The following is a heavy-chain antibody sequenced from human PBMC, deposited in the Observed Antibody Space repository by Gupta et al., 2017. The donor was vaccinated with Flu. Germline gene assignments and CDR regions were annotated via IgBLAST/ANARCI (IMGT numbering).Heavy chain of an antibody. CDR3: ARMVGYRAKQVSLDY. J-gene: IGHJ4*02. D-gene: IGHD2-8*02. CDR2: MNPSRYNT. Sequence: IWVREAAGRGREGMGGMNPSRYNTGYAQRFQGRVTLNRDTSICTAYMELSSLRSEDTDVFYCARMVGYRAKQVSLDYWGQGTLVTVSS. V-gene: IGHV1-8*01.